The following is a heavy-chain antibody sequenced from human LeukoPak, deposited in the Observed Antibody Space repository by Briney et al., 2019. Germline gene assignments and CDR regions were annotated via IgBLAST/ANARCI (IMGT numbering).Heavy chain of an antibody. D-gene: IGHD2-21*02. CDR2: VYYSGST. Sequence: SETLSLTCSVSGGSMSSYYWSWIRQPPGKGLEWIGYVYYSGSTNNNPSLKSRVTISVDTSKNQSSLKLNSVTAADTAVYYCARELMTSPVWFDPWGQGTLVTVSS. CDR1: GGSMSSYY. J-gene: IGHJ5*02. V-gene: IGHV4-59*01. CDR3: ARELMTSPVWFDP.